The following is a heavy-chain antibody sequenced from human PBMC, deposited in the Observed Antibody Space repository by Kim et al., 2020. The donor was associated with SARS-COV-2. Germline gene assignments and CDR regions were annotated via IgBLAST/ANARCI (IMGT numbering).Heavy chain of an antibody. CDR3: ASSYSSGWYYFDY. J-gene: IGHJ4*02. CDR1: GFTFSSYT. Sequence: GGSLRLSCAASGFTFSSYTMNWVRQAPGKGLEWVSSISSSGSYIYYADSVKGRFTISRDNAKNSLYLQMNSLRAEDTAVYYCASSYSSGWYYFDYWGQGTLVTVSS. D-gene: IGHD6-19*01. CDR2: ISSSGSYI. V-gene: IGHV3-21*01.